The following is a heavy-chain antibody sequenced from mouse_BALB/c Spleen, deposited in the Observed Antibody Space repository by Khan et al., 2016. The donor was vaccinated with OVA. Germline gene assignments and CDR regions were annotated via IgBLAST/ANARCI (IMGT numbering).Heavy chain of an antibody. Sequence: VRLQQSGTVLARPGASVKMSCKASGYTFTSYWMHWVKQRPGQGLEWIGDIYPGNTDTNYNQKFKGKAKLTAVTSTSTAYMELSSLTNEDSAVYYCTGRDWDVAGVDYWGQGTLVTVSA. CDR1: GYTFTSYW. CDR3: TGRDWDVAGVDY. CDR2: IYPGNTDT. J-gene: IGHJ3*01. D-gene: IGHD4-1*01. V-gene: IGHV1-5*01.